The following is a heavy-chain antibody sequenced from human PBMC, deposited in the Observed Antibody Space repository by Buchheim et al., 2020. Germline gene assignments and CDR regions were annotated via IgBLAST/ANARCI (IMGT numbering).Heavy chain of an antibody. D-gene: IGHD6-6*01. CDR1: GFTFSNHG. J-gene: IGHJ5*02. V-gene: IGHV3-48*01. CDR2: ITSNSAM. CDR3: ARDREPTRPLTLIA. Sequence: EVQLVESGGGLVQPGGSLRLSCAASGFTFSNHGMNWVRQAPGKGLEFISQITSNSAMYYADSVKGRFTISRDNAKNSLYLQMNSLRTEDTASYYCARDREPTRPLTLIAWGQGTL.